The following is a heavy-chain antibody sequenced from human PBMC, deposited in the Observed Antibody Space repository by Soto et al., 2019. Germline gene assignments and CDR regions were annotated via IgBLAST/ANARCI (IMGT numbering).Heavy chain of an antibody. V-gene: IGHV1-8*01. D-gene: IGHD2-15*01. CDR1: GYTFTSYD. CDR2: MNPNSGNT. CDR3: ARRRVGVYESLDSGYCSGGSCPDYYYFDY. J-gene: IGHJ4*02. Sequence: GASVKVSCKASGYTFTSYDINWVRQATGQGLEWMGWMNPNSGNTGYAQKFQGRVTMTRNTSISTAYMELSSLRSEDTAVYYCARRRVGVYESLDSGYCSGGSCPDYYYFDYWGQGTLVTVSS.